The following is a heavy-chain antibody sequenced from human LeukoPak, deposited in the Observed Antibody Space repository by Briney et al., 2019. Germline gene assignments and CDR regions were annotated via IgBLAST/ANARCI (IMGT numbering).Heavy chain of an antibody. V-gene: IGHV4-4*07. CDR1: GGSISSYY. J-gene: IGHJ5*02. Sequence: SETLSLTCTVSGGSISSYYWSWIRQPAGKGLEWIGRIYTSGSTNYNPSLKSRVTMSVDTSKNQFSLKLSSVTAADTAVYYCARELVGATTLNWLDPWGQGTLVTVSS. CDR3: ARELVGATTLNWLDP. D-gene: IGHD1-26*01. CDR2: IYTSGST.